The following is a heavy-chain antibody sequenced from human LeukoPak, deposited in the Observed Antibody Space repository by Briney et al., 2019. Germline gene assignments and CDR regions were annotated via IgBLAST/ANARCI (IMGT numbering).Heavy chain of an antibody. Sequence: SETLSLTCTVSGGSISSSSYYWGWIRQPPGKGLEWIGSIYYSGSTYYNPSLKSRVTISVDTSKNQFSLKLSSVTAADTAVYYCARLRYCSSTSCPRGRAYYYGMDVWGQGTTVTVSS. V-gene: IGHV4-39*01. CDR3: ARLRYCSSTSCPRGRAYYYGMDV. CDR1: GGSISSSSYY. CDR2: IYYSGST. D-gene: IGHD2-2*01. J-gene: IGHJ6*02.